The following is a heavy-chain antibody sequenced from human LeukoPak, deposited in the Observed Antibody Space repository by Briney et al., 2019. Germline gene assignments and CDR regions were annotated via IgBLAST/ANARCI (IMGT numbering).Heavy chain of an antibody. Sequence: TGGSLRLSCAASGFTFSTYSMKWVRQAPGKGLEWVSYISGSSGTIYYAESVKGRFTISRDNAKNSLYLQMNGLRDEDTAVYYCARDQSDYYGSGSYSEGSYWGQGTLVTVSS. CDR2: ISGSSGTI. V-gene: IGHV3-48*02. CDR1: GFTFSTYS. D-gene: IGHD3-10*01. J-gene: IGHJ4*02. CDR3: ARDQSDYYGSGSYSEGSY.